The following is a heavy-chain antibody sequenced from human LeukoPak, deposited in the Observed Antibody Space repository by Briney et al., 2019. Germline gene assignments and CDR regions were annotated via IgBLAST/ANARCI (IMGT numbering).Heavy chain of an antibody. J-gene: IGHJ5*02. CDR3: ARGGNYWPQWWFDP. CDR2: IYYTGST. Sequence: PSETLSLTCTVSGGSISTYYWSWLRQPPGKGLEWIGYIYYTGSTSYNPSLTSRVTMSLDASKNQFSLELNSVTPADTAVYYCARGGNYWPQWWFDPWGQGTLVTVSS. D-gene: IGHD1-26*01. CDR1: GGSISTYY. V-gene: IGHV4-59*01.